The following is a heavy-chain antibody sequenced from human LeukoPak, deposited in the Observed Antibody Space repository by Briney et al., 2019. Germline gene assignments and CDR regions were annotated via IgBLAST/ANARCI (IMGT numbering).Heavy chain of an antibody. Sequence: SETLSLTCTVSGGSIRSYYWSWIRQPAGKGLEWIGRIYTRGSTNYTPSLKSRVTMSVDTSKDQFSLKLSSVTAADTAVYYCARGPTSGSQYYFDYWGQGTLVTVSS. J-gene: IGHJ4*02. CDR2: IYTRGST. CDR1: GGSIRSYY. CDR3: ARGPTSGSQYYFDY. V-gene: IGHV4-4*07. D-gene: IGHD3-10*01.